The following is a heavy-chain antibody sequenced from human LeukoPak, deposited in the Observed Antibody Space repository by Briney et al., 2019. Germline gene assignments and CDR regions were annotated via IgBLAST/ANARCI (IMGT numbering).Heavy chain of an antibody. Sequence: GVSLRLSCAASGFTFRSYSMHWVRQVPAKGLVWVARINPGGSSITYADSVKGRFTISRDNAKNTLYLQMDSLRAEDTGVYYCARGNQADDYWGQGTLVTVSS. J-gene: IGHJ4*02. CDR1: GFTFRSYS. CDR2: INPGGSSI. V-gene: IGHV3-74*01. CDR3: ARGNQADDY. D-gene: IGHD1-14*01.